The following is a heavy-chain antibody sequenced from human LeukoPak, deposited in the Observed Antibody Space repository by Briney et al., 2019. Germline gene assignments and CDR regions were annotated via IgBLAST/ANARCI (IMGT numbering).Heavy chain of an antibody. Sequence: SETLSLTCTVSGGSISSYHWSWIRQPPGKGVEWIGYIYHSGSTNYNPSLKSRVTMSVDTSKNQFSLKLRSVTAADTAVYYCANGGYCSVTSCYPKWFDPWGQGTLVTVSS. CDR2: IYHSGST. CDR1: GGSISSYH. J-gene: IGHJ5*02. D-gene: IGHD2-2*01. CDR3: ANGGYCSVTSCYPKWFDP. V-gene: IGHV4-59*01.